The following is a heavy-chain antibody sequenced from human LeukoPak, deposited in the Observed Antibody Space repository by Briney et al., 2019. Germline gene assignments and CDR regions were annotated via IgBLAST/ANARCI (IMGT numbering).Heavy chain of an antibody. CDR1: GFTFSSYW. J-gene: IGHJ4*02. CDR2: IKQDGSEK. D-gene: IGHD3-9*01. CDR3: ARDQVLRYFDPYYFDY. V-gene: IGHV3-7*01. Sequence: GGSLRLSCAASGFTFSSYWMSRVRQAPGKGLEWVANIKQDGSEKYYVDSVKGRFTISRDNAKNSLYLQMNSLRAEDTAVYYCARDQVLRYFDPYYFDYWGQGTLVTVSS.